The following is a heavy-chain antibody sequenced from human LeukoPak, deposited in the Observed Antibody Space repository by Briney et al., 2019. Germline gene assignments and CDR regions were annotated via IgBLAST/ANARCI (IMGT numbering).Heavy chain of an antibody. Sequence: PGGSLRLSCAASGFIFHNYGMHWVRQAPGKGLEWVAVISYDGSNKYYADSVRGRFTISRDNSKNTLYLQMNSLRAEDTAVYYCAKAYSIMVRGVPPVDYWGQGTQVTVSS. D-gene: IGHD3-10*01. J-gene: IGHJ4*02. CDR2: ISYDGSNK. V-gene: IGHV3-30*18. CDR1: GFIFHNYG. CDR3: AKAYSIMVRGVPPVDY.